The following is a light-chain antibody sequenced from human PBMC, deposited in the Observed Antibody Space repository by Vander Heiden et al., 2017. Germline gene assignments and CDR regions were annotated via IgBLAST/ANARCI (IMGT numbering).Light chain of an antibody. V-gene: IGLV3-21*04. Sequence: SYVLTQPPSGSVAPGKTARIACGGNNIGSKSVHWYQQEPGQAPVLVIYGDSDRPSGIPERFSGSNSGNTATLTISRVEAGDEADYYCQVWDGSSDHVVFGGGTKLTVL. CDR1: NIGSKS. J-gene: IGLJ3*02. CDR3: QVWDGSSDHVV. CDR2: GDS.